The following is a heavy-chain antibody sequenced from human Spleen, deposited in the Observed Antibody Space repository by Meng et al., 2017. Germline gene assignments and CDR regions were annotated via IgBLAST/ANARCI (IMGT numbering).Heavy chain of an antibody. CDR3: ASTGVGTTDF. CDR1: GGSISSYY. D-gene: IGHD1-7*01. V-gene: IGHV4-59*12. J-gene: IGHJ4*02. CDR2: IFDSGSP. Sequence: SETLSLTCSVSGGSISSYYWSWIRQPPGKGLEWIGIIFDSGSPNYNPSLKSRVTISVDTSKNQFSLKVNSVTAADTAVYYCASTGVGTTDFWGQGTLVTVSS.